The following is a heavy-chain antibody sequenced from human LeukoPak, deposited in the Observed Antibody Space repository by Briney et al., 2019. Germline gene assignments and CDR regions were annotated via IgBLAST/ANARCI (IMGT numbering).Heavy chain of an antibody. CDR2: INHSGST. V-gene: IGHV4-34*01. CDR3: ARGWDYYYDSSGSNWFDP. D-gene: IGHD3-22*01. CDR1: GGSFSGYY. Sequence: SETLSLTCAVYGGSFSGYYWSWIRQPPGKGLEWIGGINHSGSTNYNPSLKSRVTISVDTSKNQFSLKLSSVTAADTAVYYCARGWDYYYDSSGSNWFDPWGQGTLVTVSS. J-gene: IGHJ5*02.